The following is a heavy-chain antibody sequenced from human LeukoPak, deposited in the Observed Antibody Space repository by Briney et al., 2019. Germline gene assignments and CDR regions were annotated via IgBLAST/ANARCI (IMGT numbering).Heavy chain of an antibody. D-gene: IGHD1-1*01. Sequence: PSETLSLTCAVYGGSFSGYYWSWIRQPPGKGLEWIGEINHSGSTNYNPSLKSRVTISVDKSKNQFSLKLSSVTAADTAVYYCARESGSATGFDYWGQGTLVTVSS. CDR2: INHSGST. V-gene: IGHV4-34*01. J-gene: IGHJ4*02. CDR1: GGSFSGYY. CDR3: ARESGSATGFDY.